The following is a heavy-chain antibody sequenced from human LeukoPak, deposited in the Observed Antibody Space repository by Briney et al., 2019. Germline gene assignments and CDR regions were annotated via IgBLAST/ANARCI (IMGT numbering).Heavy chain of an antibody. CDR3: ARHPDSSGYYIGY. D-gene: IGHD3-22*01. Sequence: SETLSLTCAVSGYSISRGYYWGWIRQPPGKGLEWIGSISHSGSTFYNPSLKSRVTISVDTSKNPFSLKLSSVTAADTAVYYCARHPDSSGYYIGYWGQGTLVTVSS. V-gene: IGHV4-38-2*01. J-gene: IGHJ4*02. CDR1: GYSISRGYY. CDR2: ISHSGST.